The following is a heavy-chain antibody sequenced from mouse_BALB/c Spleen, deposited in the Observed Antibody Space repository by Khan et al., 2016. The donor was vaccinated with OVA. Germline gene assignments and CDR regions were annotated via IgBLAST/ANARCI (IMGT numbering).Heavy chain of an antibody. CDR2: IDPFSGGT. Sequence: VQLQQSGPELMKPGASVKISCKASGYSFTSYYIHWVMQSHGKSLEWIGYIDPFSGGTTYNQKFKGKATLTVDKSSSTAYLHLSNLTSEDSAVYYCTRHGYFAWFTYWGQGTLVTVSA. CDR1: GYSFTSYY. CDR3: TRHGYFAWFTY. D-gene: IGHD2-3*01. V-gene: IGHV1S135*01. J-gene: IGHJ3*01.